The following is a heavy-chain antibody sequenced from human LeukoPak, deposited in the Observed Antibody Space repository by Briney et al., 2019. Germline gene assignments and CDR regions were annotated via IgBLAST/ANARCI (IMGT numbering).Heavy chain of an antibody. CDR2: ISSNGGST. D-gene: IGHD3-3*01. J-gene: IGHJ3*02. CDR3: ARVKGGRRRFLEWLFPSAFDI. V-gene: IGHV3-64*01. CDR1: GFTFSSYA. Sequence: RAGGSLRLSCAASGFTFSSYAVHWVRQAPGKELEYVSAISSNGGSTYYANSVKGRFTISRDNSKNTLYLQMGSLRAEDMAVYYCARVKGGRRRFLEWLFPSAFDIWGQGTMVTVSS.